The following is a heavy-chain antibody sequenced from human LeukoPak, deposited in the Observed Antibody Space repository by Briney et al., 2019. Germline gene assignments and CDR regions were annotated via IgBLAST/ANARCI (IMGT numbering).Heavy chain of an antibody. CDR2: IYPGESDI. V-gene: IGHV5-51*01. CDR3: ARHAYHDDNSDYYFGY. CDR1: GSRFTRYW. Sequence: GESLDISCQGSGSRFTRYWIGWVRRMPGKGLEWMGLIYPGESDIRYSPSYEGQVPISADKSNSTAYLQWSSLKASDTAMYYCARHAYHDDNSDYYFGYWGQGTLVSVSS. J-gene: IGHJ4*02. D-gene: IGHD3-22*01.